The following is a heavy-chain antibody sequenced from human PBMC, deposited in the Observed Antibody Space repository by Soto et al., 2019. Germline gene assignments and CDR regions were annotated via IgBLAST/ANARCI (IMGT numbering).Heavy chain of an antibody. Sequence: SETLSLTCAVSGGSISSSNWWSWVRQPPGKGLEWIGEIYHSGSTNYNPSLKSRVTISVDKPKNQFSLTLTSVTAADTAVYYCARQCRGVTCHWFVPWGQGTLVTVSS. CDR2: IYHSGST. J-gene: IGHJ5*02. CDR3: ARQCRGVTCHWFVP. CDR1: GGSISSSNW. V-gene: IGHV4-4*02. D-gene: IGHD2-15*01.